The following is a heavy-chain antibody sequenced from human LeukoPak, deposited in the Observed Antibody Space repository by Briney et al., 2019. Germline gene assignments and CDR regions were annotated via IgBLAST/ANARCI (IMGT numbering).Heavy chain of an antibody. CDR3: AKVGLACSSTSCYSGGRLWYFDY. D-gene: IGHD2-2*01. CDR1: GFTFSSYG. Sequence: PGGSLRLSCAASGFTFSSYGMHWVRQAPGKGLEWVAVISYDGSNKYYADSVKGRFTISRDNSKNTLYLQMNSLRAEDTAVYYCAKVGLACSSTSCYSGGRLWYFDYWGQGTLVTVSS. CDR2: ISYDGSNK. V-gene: IGHV3-30*18. J-gene: IGHJ4*02.